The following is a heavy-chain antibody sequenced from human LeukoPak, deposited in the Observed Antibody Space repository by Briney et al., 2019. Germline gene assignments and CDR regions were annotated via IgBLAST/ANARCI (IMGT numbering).Heavy chain of an antibody. J-gene: IGHJ4*02. CDR2: INHSGST. D-gene: IGHD5-18*01. Sequence: SETLSLTCAVYGGSFSGYYWSWIRQPPGKGLEWIGEINHSGSTNYNPSLKSRVTISVDTSKNQFSLKLSSVTAADTAVYYCAREYGYDGRAEGIDYWGQGTLVTVSS. CDR3: AREYGYDGRAEGIDY. V-gene: IGHV4-34*01. CDR1: GGSFSGYY.